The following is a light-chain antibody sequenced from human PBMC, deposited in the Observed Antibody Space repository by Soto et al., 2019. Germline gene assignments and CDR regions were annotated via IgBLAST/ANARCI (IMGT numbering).Light chain of an antibody. CDR2: EVS. Sequence: QSVLTQPASVSGSPGQSITISCTGTSSDVGGYNYVSWYQQHPGKAPNLMIYEVSNRPSGVSNRFSGSKSGNTDSLTISGLQAEDEADYYCSSYTSSSTRVFGTGTKVTAL. J-gene: IGLJ1*01. V-gene: IGLV2-14*01. CDR1: SSDVGGYNY. CDR3: SSYTSSSTRV.